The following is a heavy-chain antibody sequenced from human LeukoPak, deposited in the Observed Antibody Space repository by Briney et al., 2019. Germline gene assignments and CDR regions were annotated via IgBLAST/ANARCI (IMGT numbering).Heavy chain of an antibody. CDR1: GFTFDTYA. J-gene: IGHJ4*02. CDR2: ISSSGEST. D-gene: IGHD6-13*01. V-gene: IGHV3-23*01. CDR3: TKGAPTLAAGPDY. Sequence: GGSLRLSCEASGFTFDTYAMHWIRQAPEKGLQWVAGISSSGESTFYADSVKGRFTISRDNSKNTLYLQMNSLWAEDSAVYYCTKGAPTLAAGPDYWGQGTLVAVSS.